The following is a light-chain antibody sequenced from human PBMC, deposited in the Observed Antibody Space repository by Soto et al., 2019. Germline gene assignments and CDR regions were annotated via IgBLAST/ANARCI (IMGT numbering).Light chain of an antibody. Sequence: QSVQRHPPSVRWAPGQRVTISCTGSSSNIGARYDLHCYPQLPGTARTLLIDGNSSRSPGVPDRFSGSKSGTSASLAITGLQAEDEADYHCQSYDSSLSGHVFGTGTKVTVL. CDR1: SSNIGARYD. CDR2: GNS. CDR3: QSYDSSLSGHV. V-gene: IGLV1-40*01. J-gene: IGLJ1*01.